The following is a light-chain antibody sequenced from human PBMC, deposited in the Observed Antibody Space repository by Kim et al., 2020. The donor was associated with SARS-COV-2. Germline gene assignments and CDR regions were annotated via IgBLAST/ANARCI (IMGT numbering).Light chain of an antibody. J-gene: IGKJ2*01. V-gene: IGKV3-20*01. CDR2: GAS. Sequence: ELVLTQSPGTLSLSPGDRATLSCRASQAVSSNYLAWFQGKPGQAPRLLIFGASSRATGIPDRFSGSGSGTDFTLTISRLEPEDFAVYYCQQYGSSPYTFGQGTKLEI. CDR1: QAVSSNY. CDR3: QQYGSSPYT.